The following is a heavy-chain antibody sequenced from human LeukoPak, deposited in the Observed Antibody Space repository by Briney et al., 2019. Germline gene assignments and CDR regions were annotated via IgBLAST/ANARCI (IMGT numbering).Heavy chain of an antibody. V-gene: IGHV4-4*09. Sequence: SETLSLTCNVSGGSISSYYWSLIRQPPGKGLEWIGYTYTTGNTNYNPSLKSRVTMSVDTSKNQFSLKLSSVTAADTAVYYCAKPTLVGARNAFDIWGQGTMVTVSS. CDR2: TYTTGNT. D-gene: IGHD1-26*01. CDR3: AKPTLVGARNAFDI. CDR1: GGSISSYY. J-gene: IGHJ3*02.